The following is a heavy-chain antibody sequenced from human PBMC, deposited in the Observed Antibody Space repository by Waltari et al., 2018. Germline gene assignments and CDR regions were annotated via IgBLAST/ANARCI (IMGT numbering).Heavy chain of an antibody. J-gene: IGHJ4*02. CDR1: GGTFSSYA. CDR2: IIPIFGTA. Sequence: QVQLVQSGAEVKKPGSSVKVSCKASGGTFSSYAISWVRQAPGQGLEWMGRIIPIFGTANYAQKVQGRVTSTADKSTSTAYMELSSLRSEDTAVYYCAKQSIAAAGTNPDYWGQGTLVTVSS. CDR3: AKQSIAAAGTNPDY. D-gene: IGHD6-13*01. V-gene: IGHV1-69*08.